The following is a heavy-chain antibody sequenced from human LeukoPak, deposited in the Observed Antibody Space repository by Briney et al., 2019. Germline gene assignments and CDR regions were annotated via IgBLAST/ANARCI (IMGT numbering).Heavy chain of an antibody. CDR1: GFTFSSYG. CDR2: ISSSSSYI. Sequence: GGSLRLSCAASGFTFSSYGMSWVRQAPGKGLEWVSSISSSSSYIYYADSVKGRFTISRDNAKNSLYLQMNSLRAEDTAVYYCARARADQDAFDIWGQGTMVTVSS. J-gene: IGHJ3*02. V-gene: IGHV3-21*01. CDR3: ARARADQDAFDI.